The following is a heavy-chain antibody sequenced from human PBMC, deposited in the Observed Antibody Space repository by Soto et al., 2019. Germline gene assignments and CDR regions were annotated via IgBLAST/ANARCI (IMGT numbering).Heavy chain of an antibody. CDR1: GYTFTSYG. J-gene: IGHJ4*02. CDR3: ARVRQWFGEISVLSYY. V-gene: IGHV1-18*01. D-gene: IGHD3-10*01. CDR2: ISAYNGNT. Sequence: QVQLVQSGAEVKKPGASVKVSCKASGYTFTSYGISWVRQAPGQGLEWMGWISAYNGNTNYAQKLQGRVTMTTDKTTKTAYMELRSLRSDDTAVYYCARVRQWFGEISVLSYYWGQGNLVTVSS.